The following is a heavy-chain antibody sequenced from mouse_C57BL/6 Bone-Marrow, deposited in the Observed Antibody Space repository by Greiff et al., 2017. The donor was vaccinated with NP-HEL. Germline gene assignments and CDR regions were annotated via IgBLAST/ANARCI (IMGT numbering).Heavy chain of an antibody. CDR3: ARVIYYYGSSDYYAMDY. Sequence: ESGPGLVKPSQSLSLTCSVTGYSITSGYYWNWIRQFPGNKLEWMGYISYDGSNNYNPSLKNRISITRDTSKNQFFLKLNSVTTEDTATYYCARVIYYYGSSDYYAMDYWGQGTSVTVSS. V-gene: IGHV3-6*01. CDR1: GYSITSGYY. D-gene: IGHD1-1*01. CDR2: ISYDGSN. J-gene: IGHJ4*01.